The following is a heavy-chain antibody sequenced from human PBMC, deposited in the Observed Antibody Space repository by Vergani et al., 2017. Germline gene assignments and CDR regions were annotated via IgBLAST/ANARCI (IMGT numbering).Heavy chain of an antibody. CDR3: VRDRGLYAGGRCYTEAWDY. V-gene: IGHV3-30-3*01. Sequence: VQLLQSGGGVVQPGTSLRLSCVVSGFALNRHAMYWVRQAPGKGLEWVVGISFDGTNEYYPDLVKGRFTISRDIAKNTLYLQVRSLRLEDTGVYHCVRDRGLYAGGRCYTEAWDYWGQGTPVTVSS. D-gene: IGHD2-2*02. J-gene: IGHJ4*02. CDR1: GFALNRHA. CDR2: ISFDGTNE.